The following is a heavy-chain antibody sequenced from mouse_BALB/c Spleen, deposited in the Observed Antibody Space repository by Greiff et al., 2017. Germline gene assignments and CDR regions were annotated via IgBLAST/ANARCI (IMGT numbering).Heavy chain of an antibody. CDR3: ARDDGYYGYFDV. J-gene: IGHJ1*01. CDR2: INSNGGST. CDR1: GFTFSSYG. Sequence: EVKVVESGGGLVQPGGSLKLSCAASGFTFSSYGMSWVRQTPDKRLELVATINSNGGSTYYPDSVKGRFTISRDNAKNTLYLQMSSLKSEDTAMYYCARDDGYYGYFDVWGAGTTVTVSS. D-gene: IGHD2-3*01. V-gene: IGHV5-6-3*01.